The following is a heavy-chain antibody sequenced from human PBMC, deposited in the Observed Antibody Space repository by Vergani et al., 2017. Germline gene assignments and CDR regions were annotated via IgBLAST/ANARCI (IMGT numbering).Heavy chain of an antibody. V-gene: IGHV3-30*18. D-gene: IGHD5-18*01. J-gene: IGHJ6*02. CDR3: AKDQWIQLHYYYYYGMDV. Sequence: QVQLVESGGGVVQPGRSLRLSCAASGFTFSSYGMHWVRQAPGKGLEWVAGISYDGSNKYYADSVKGRFTISRDNSKNTLYLQMNSLRAEDTAVYYCAKDQWIQLHYYYYYGMDVWGQGTTVTVSS. CDR1: GFTFSSYG. CDR2: ISYDGSNK.